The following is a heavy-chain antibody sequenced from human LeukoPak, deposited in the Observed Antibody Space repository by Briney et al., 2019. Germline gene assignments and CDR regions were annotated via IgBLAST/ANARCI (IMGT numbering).Heavy chain of an antibody. CDR3: ARQRQQLVLDYYYYMDV. CDR1: GGSISSYY. D-gene: IGHD6-13*01. CDR2: IYYSGST. V-gene: IGHV4-59*01. J-gene: IGHJ6*03. Sequence: PSETLSLTCTVSGGSISSYYWSWIRQPPGKGLEWIGYIYYSGSTNYNPSLKSRVTISVDTSKNQFSLKLSSVTAADTAVYYCARQRQQLVLDYYYYMDVWGKGTTVTISS.